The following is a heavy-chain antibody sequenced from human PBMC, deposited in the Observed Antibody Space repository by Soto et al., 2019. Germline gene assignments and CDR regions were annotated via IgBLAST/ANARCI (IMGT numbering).Heavy chain of an antibody. J-gene: IGHJ5*02. CDR2: IYYSGGT. V-gene: IGHV4-31*03. Sequence: PSETLSLTCTVSGGSISSGGYYWSWIRQHPGKGLEWIGYIYYSGGTYYNPSLKSRVTISVDTPKNQFSLKLSSVTAADTAVYYCARSRFLEWAPRPDWFDPWGQGTLVTVSS. CDR3: ARSRFLEWAPRPDWFDP. CDR1: GGSISSGGYY. D-gene: IGHD3-3*01.